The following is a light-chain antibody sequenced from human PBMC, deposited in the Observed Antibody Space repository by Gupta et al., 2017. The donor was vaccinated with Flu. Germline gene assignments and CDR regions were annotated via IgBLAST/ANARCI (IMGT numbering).Light chain of an antibody. CDR2: KAS. Sequence: DIQMTQSPSTLSASVGDRVTITCRASQSISSWLAWYQHKPGRAPKLLIYKASTLKTGVPSRVSGSGSGTEFTLTISSLQPDDFATYYCQHYTTASPYGFGQGTKLEIK. CDR1: QSISSW. J-gene: IGKJ2*03. V-gene: IGKV1-5*03. CDR3: QHYTTASPYG.